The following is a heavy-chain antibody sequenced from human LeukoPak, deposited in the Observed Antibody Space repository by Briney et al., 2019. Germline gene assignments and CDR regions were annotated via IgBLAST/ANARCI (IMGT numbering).Heavy chain of an antibody. J-gene: IGHJ5*02. D-gene: IGHD2-2*01. CDR2: MYTSGST. CDR1: GGSISSGNSY. CDR3: ARDKYCSSSSCHFPNWFDP. V-gene: IGHV4-61*02. Sequence: PSETLSLTCSVSGGSISSGNSYWSWVRQPAGKVLEWIGRMYTSGSTNDNPSLKSRVTMSVDTSKNQFSLKLSSVTAADTAVYYCARDKYCSSSSCHFPNWFDPWGQGTLVTVSS.